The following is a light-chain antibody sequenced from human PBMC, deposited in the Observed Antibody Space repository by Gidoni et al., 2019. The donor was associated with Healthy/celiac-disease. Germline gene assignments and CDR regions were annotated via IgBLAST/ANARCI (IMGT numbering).Light chain of an antibody. CDR2: DAS. V-gene: IGKV3-11*01. J-gene: IGKJ4*01. CDR3: QQRSNWPPALT. Sequence: DILFTQSPATLSLSPGERATLSCRSSQSVSSYLAWYQQKPGQAPRLLIYDASNRATGIPARFSGSGSGTDFTLTISSLEPEDFAVYYCQQRSNWPPALTFGGGTKVEIK. CDR1: QSVSSY.